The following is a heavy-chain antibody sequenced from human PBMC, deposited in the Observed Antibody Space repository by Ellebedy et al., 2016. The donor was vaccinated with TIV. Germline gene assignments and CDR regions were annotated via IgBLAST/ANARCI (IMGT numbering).Heavy chain of an antibody. D-gene: IGHD4-17*01. V-gene: IGHV3-30-3*01. CDR1: GFTFNTYA. CDR2: ISYDGAIK. J-gene: IGHJ6*03. CDR3: ARDSTEGFYFNMDV. Sequence: GGSLRLSXAASGFTFNTYAMQWVRQAPGKGLEWAAVISYDGAIKNYADSVKGRFTISRDNSKNTLYLEMNTLRAEDTAVYYCARDSTEGFYFNMDVWGKGTTVTVSS.